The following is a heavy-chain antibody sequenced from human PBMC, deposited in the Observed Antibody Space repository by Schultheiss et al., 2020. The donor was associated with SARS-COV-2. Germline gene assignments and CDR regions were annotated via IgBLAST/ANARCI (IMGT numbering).Heavy chain of an antibody. J-gene: IGHJ4*02. CDR3: ARGSRIGIVGPADS. D-gene: IGHD1-26*01. Sequence: GSLRLSCAVYDGSFRDYFWSWIRQPPGGGLEWIGEVNRLGVTNYNPSLKSRVTMSLDTSKSQVSLNLNSVTAADAAVYYCARGSRIGIVGPADSWGQGTVVTVSS. CDR2: VNRLGVT. CDR1: DGSFRDYF. V-gene: IGHV4-34*01.